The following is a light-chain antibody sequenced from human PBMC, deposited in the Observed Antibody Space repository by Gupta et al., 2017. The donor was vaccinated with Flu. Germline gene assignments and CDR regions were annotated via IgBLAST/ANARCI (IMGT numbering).Light chain of an antibody. CDR1: SSDVGGYNY. J-gene: IGLJ1*01. Sequence: QSALTQPSSVSGSPGQPFTLYCPGTSSDVGGYNYVSWYQQHPGKAPKIMIYEVSNRPSGVSNRFSGSKSGNTASLTISGLQAEDEADYYCSSYTSSSTYVFGTGTKVTVL. V-gene: IGLV2-14*01. CDR2: EVS. CDR3: SSYTSSSTYV.